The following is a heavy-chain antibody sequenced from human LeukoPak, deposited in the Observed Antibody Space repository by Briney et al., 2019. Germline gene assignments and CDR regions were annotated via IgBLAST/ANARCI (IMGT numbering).Heavy chain of an antibody. J-gene: IGHJ5*02. Sequence: SGGSLRLSCAASGFTFSSYAMSWVRQAPGKGLEWVAFIRYDGSNKYYADSVKGRFTISRDNSKNTLYLQMNSLRAEDTAVYYCAKAEDLWPPGPQNWFDPWGQGTLVTVSS. CDR1: GFTFSSYA. V-gene: IGHV3-30*02. D-gene: IGHD2/OR15-2a*01. CDR3: AKAEDLWPPGPQNWFDP. CDR2: IRYDGSNK.